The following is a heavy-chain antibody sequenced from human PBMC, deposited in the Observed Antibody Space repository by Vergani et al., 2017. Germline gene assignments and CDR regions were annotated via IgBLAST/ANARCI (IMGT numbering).Heavy chain of an antibody. Sequence: QLLESRGGLIQPGGSLRLSCAASGFTFNSYAMTWVRQAPGKGLEWVSGINNNGGSKYYADSVKGRFTISRDNSKKTLYLQMTDLSAEDTATYYCAKVCGSTSCPYGGGAFDVWVHRTMVTVSS. V-gene: IGHV3-23*01. CDR2: INNNGGSK. CDR3: AKVCGSTSCPYGGGAFDV. D-gene: IGHD2-2*01. CDR1: GFTFNSYA. J-gene: IGHJ3*01.